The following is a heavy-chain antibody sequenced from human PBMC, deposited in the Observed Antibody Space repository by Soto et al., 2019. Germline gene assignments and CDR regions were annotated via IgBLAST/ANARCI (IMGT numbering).Heavy chain of an antibody. V-gene: IGHV1-69*02. J-gene: IGHJ4*02. D-gene: IGHD6-6*01. Sequence: SVKVSCKDSGGTLSSYTSSWVRQAPGQGLEWMGRIIPILGIANYAQKFQGRVTITADKSTSTAYMELSSLRSEDTAVYYCASGYSSSYDYFDYWGQGTLVTSPQ. CDR2: IIPILGIA. CDR3: ASGYSSSYDYFDY. CDR1: GGTLSSYT.